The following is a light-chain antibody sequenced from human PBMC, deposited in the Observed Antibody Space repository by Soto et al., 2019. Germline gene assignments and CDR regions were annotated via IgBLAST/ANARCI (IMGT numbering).Light chain of an antibody. CDR2: DVS. V-gene: IGKV3-11*01. CDR1: QSVSSY. Sequence: EVVLTQSPVTLSLSPGERATLSCRASQSVSSYLAWYQQKPGQAPRLLIYDVSNRATGIPARFSGSGSGTDFTLTISSLEPEDFAVYYCQQYYNVPYTFGQGTKLEIK. J-gene: IGKJ2*01. CDR3: QQYYNVPYT.